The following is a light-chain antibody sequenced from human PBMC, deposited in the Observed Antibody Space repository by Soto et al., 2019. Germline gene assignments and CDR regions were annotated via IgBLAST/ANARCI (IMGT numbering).Light chain of an antibody. Sequence: IVLTQSPATLSLSPGARATLSCRASQSVSTYLAWYQQKGGQAPRLLIYDASSRATGIPARFSGSGSGTDFTLTISNLEPEDFAVYYCQQRSDWPTFGGGTTVEIK. CDR2: DAS. CDR1: QSVSTY. V-gene: IGKV3-11*01. J-gene: IGKJ4*01. CDR3: QQRSDWPT.